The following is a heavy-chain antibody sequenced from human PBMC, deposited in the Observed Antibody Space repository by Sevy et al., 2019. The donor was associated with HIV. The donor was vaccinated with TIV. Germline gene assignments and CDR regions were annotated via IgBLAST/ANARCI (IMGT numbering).Heavy chain of an antibody. CDR3: AKAYSSGWYYYYMDV. CDR2: ISGGGGST. CDR1: GFTFSSYA. D-gene: IGHD6-19*01. J-gene: IGHJ6*03. Sequence: GSLRLSCAASGFTFSSYAMSWVRQAPGKGLEWVSAISGGGGSTYYADSVKGRFTISRDNSKNTLYLQMNSLRAEDTAVYYCAKAYSSGWYYYYMDVWGKRTTVTVSS. V-gene: IGHV3-23*01.